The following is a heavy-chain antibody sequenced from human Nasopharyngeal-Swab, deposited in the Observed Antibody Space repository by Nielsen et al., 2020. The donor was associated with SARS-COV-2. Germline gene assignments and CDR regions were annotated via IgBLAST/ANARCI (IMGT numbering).Heavy chain of an antibody. CDR2: MYESGKT. CDR3: AREDTIKFGELVVGDAFDI. J-gene: IGHJ3*02. Sequence: WIRQPPGKGLEWIGSMYESGKTYYNPSLKSRVTISVDTSKNQFSLKLNSVTAADTAVYFCAREDTIKFGELVVGDAFDIWSQGIMVTASS. V-gene: IGHV4-39*07. D-gene: IGHD3-16*02.